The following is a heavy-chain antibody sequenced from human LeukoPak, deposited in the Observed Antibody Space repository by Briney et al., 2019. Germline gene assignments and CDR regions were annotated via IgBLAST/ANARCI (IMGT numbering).Heavy chain of an antibody. CDR1: GGSFSGYY. V-gene: IGHV4-34*01. CDR2: INHSGST. Sequence: PSETLSLTCAVYGGSFSGYYWSWIRQPPGKGLEWIGEINHSGSTNYNPSLKSRVTISVDTSKNQFSLKLSSVTAADTAVYYCARGRITMVRGPPSVWGQGTTVTVS. CDR3: ARGRITMVRGPPSV. D-gene: IGHD3-10*01. J-gene: IGHJ6*02.